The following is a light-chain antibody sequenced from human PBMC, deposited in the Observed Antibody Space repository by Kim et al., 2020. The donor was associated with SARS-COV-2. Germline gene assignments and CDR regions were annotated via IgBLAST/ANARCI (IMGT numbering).Light chain of an antibody. V-gene: IGLV2-23*02. CDR2: EVT. Sequence: GQSIAISCTGTSSDVGSYNFVSWYQQHPGKAPKLMIYEVTKRPSGVSSRFSGSKSGNTASLTISGLQAEDEADYYCCSYAGSKTFVFGGGTQLTVL. CDR1: SSDVGSYNF. J-gene: IGLJ2*01. CDR3: CSYAGSKTFV.